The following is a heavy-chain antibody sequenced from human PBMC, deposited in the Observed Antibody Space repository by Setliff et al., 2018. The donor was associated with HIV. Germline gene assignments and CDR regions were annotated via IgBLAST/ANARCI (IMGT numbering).Heavy chain of an antibody. CDR1: GDSVSSGGFY. CDR2: LFYSGNT. Sequence: SETLSLTCSVSGDSVSSGGFYWSWIRQRPDKGLEWIGHLFYSGNTYYSPSLKSRVIISRDTSENQFSLQLSSVTAADTAVYYCARITIFVPGDPYFYGMDVWGQGTTVTVSS. J-gene: IGHJ6*02. V-gene: IGHV4-31*03. CDR3: ARITIFVPGDPYFYGMDV. D-gene: IGHD3-3*02.